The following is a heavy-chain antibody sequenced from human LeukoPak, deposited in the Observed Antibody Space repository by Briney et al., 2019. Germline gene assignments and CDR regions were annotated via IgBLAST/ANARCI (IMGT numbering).Heavy chain of an antibody. CDR1: GGSISSYY. Sequence: PSETLSLTCTVSGGSISSYYWSWIRQPPGKGLEWIGYIYYSGSTNYNPSLKSRVTISVDTSKNQFSLNLSSVTAADTAVYYCARSSGYYRNFDYWGQGTLVTVSP. CDR2: IYYSGST. J-gene: IGHJ4*02. V-gene: IGHV4-59*01. CDR3: ARSSGYYRNFDY. D-gene: IGHD3-22*01.